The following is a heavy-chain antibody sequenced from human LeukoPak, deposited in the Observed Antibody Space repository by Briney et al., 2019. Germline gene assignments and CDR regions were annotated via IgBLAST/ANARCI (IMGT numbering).Heavy chain of an antibody. V-gene: IGHV3-7*01. D-gene: IGHD6-13*01. CDR2: IKQDGTEK. CDR1: GFTFTTYW. J-gene: IGHJ4*02. CDR3: AKGPIIGSSSWLFDY. Sequence: PGGSLRLSCAASGFTFTTYWMSWVRQAPGKGLEWVANIKQDGTEKYYVDSVKGRFTISRDNAKNSLYLQMNSLRVEDTAVYYCAKGPIIGSSSWLFDYWGQGTLVTVSS.